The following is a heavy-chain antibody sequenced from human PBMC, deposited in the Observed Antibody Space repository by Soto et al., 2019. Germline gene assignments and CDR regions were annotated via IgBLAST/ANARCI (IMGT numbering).Heavy chain of an antibody. V-gene: IGHV3-23*01. Sequence: GGSLRLSCAASGFTFSSYAMSWVRQAPGKGLEWVSAISGSGGSTYYADSVKGRFTISRDNSKNTLYLQMNSLRAEDTAVYYCAKGSGGSGSYYNDYYYYGMDVWGQGTTVTVSS. CDR1: GFTFSSYA. J-gene: IGHJ6*02. CDR3: AKGSGGSGSYYNDYYYYGMDV. CDR2: ISGSGGST. D-gene: IGHD3-10*01.